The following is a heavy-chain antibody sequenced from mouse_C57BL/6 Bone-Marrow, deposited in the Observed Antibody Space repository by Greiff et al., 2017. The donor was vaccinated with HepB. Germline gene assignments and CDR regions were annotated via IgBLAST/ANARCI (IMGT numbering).Heavy chain of an antibody. V-gene: IGHV1-69*01. D-gene: IGHD1-1*01. CDR3: VRDYYGSRFAY. Sequence: QVQLQQPGAELVMPGASVKLSCKASGYTFTSYRMHWVKQRPGQGLEWIGEIDPSDSYTNYNQKFKGKSTLTVDKSSRTAYMQLSSLTSEDSAVYYCVRDYYGSRFAYWGQGTLVTVSA. J-gene: IGHJ3*01. CDR1: GYTFTSYR. CDR2: IDPSDSYT.